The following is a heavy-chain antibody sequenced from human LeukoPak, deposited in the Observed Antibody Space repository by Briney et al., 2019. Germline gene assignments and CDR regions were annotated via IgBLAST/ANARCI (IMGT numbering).Heavy chain of an antibody. V-gene: IGHV4-59*12. CDR3: ATVDTAMVSLDY. J-gene: IGHJ4*02. Sequence: SETLSLTCTVSGGSITSYYWSWIRQPPGKGLEWIGYIYYSGSTYYNPSLKSRVTISVDTSKNQFSLKLSSVTAADTAVYYCATVDTAMVSLDYWGQGTLVTVSS. D-gene: IGHD5-18*01. CDR1: GGSITSYY. CDR2: IYYSGST.